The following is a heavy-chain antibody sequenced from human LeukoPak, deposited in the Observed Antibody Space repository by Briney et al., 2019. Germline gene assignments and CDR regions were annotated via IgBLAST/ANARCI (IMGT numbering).Heavy chain of an antibody. D-gene: IGHD3-10*01. Sequence: SQTLSLTCTVSGGSISSGGYYWSWIRQHPGKGLEWIGYIYYSGSTYYNPSLKSRVTISVDTSKNQFSLKLSSVTAADTAVYYCARNCGSGSCVTHRLGNWFDPWGQGTLVTVSS. CDR1: GGSISSGGYY. CDR2: IYYSGST. V-gene: IGHV4-31*03. J-gene: IGHJ5*02. CDR3: ARNCGSGSCVTHRLGNWFDP.